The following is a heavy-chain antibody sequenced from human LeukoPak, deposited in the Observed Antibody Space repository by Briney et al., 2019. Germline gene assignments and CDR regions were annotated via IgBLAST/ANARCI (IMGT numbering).Heavy chain of an antibody. Sequence: GGSLRLSCAASGFTFSSYAMSWVRQAPGKGLEWVSAISGSGGSTYYADSVKGRFTISRDNSKNTLYPQMNSLRAEDTAVYYCAKQPYCSSTSCPDYWGQGTLVTVSS. CDR2: ISGSGGST. V-gene: IGHV3-23*01. J-gene: IGHJ4*02. CDR3: AKQPYCSSTSCPDY. CDR1: GFTFSSYA. D-gene: IGHD2-2*01.